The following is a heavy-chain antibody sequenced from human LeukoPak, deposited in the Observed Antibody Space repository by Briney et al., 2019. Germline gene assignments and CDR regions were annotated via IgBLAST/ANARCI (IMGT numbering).Heavy chain of an antibody. CDR2: TYYRSKWYN. Sequence: SQTLSLTCAISGDSVSSNSAAWNWIRQSPSRGLEWLGRTYYRSKWYNDYAVSVKSRITINPDTPKNQFSLQLNSVTPEDTAVYYCARDSEVVGATASYYFDYWGQGTLVTVSS. V-gene: IGHV6-1*01. CDR1: GDSVSSNSAA. CDR3: ARDSEVVGATASYYFDY. D-gene: IGHD1-26*01. J-gene: IGHJ4*02.